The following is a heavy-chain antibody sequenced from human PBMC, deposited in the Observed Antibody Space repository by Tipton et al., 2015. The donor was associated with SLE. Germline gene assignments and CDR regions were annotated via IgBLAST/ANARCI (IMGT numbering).Heavy chain of an antibody. CDR1: GGSFSGYY. J-gene: IGHJ4*02. D-gene: IGHD5-18*01. Sequence: TLSLTCAVYGGSFSGYYWSWIRQPPGKGLEWIGEIYHSGSTNYNPSLKSRVTISVDKSKNQFSLKLSSVTAADTAVYYCARGEGILDYWGQGTLVTVSS. CDR3: ARGEGILDY. CDR2: IYHSGST. V-gene: IGHV4-34*01.